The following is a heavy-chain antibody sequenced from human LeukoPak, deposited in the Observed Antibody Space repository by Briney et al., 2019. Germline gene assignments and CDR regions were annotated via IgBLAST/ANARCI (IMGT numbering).Heavy chain of an antibody. J-gene: IGHJ6*03. Sequence: ASVKVSCKASGYTFSSYDINRVRQATGQGLEWMARMNPNSGNTGYAQKFQGRVTITRNTSISTAYMELSSLRSEDTAVYYCARGRPYGVRYYYYMDVWGKGTTVTVSS. CDR3: ARGRPYGVRYYYYMDV. V-gene: IGHV1-8*03. CDR2: MNPNSGNT. D-gene: IGHD4-17*01. CDR1: GYTFSSYD.